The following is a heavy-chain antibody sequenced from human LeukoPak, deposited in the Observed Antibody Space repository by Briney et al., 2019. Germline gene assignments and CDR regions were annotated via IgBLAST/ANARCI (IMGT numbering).Heavy chain of an antibody. CDR2: ISGSGDKT. J-gene: IGHJ4*02. Sequence: GGSLRLSCAVSGFTFSSYAMSWVRQAPGKGLEWVSAISGSGDKTFYPDSVKGRFTISRDNSKNTLYLLMNSLRAEDTAVYYCARSSRDYGGFWGQGTLVTVSS. CDR1: GFTFSSYA. CDR3: ARSSRDYGGF. D-gene: IGHD4/OR15-4a*01. V-gene: IGHV3-23*01.